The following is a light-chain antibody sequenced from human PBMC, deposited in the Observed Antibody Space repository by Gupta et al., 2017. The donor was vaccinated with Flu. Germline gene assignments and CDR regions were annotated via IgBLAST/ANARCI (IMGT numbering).Light chain of an antibody. V-gene: IGKV3-20*01. CDR3: HQDNNSPYT. CDR1: EHVGRNF. Sequence: LQQSPGSLSVSPAETVTLSFTAGEHVGRNFLVWYQQKPGQPPRVLLYGTSKRANGVPDRFSGGGCGTEFTLTISRLEPEESALYSCHQDNNSPYTFGQGTKVEI. J-gene: IGKJ2*01. CDR2: GTS.